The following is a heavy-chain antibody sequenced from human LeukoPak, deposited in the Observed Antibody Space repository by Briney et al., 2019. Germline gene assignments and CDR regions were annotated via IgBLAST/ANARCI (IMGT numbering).Heavy chain of an antibody. CDR2: IYIGGST. V-gene: IGHV3-66*02. CDR1: GFTFSSYA. CDR3: AREVSYYDFWSGYYHWFDP. J-gene: IGHJ5*02. Sequence: GGSLRLSCAASGFTFSSYAMSWVRQAPGKGLEWVSVIYIGGSTYYADSVKGRFTISRDNSKNTLYLQMNSLRAEDTAVYYCAREVSYYDFWSGYYHWFDPWGQGTLVTVSS. D-gene: IGHD3-3*01.